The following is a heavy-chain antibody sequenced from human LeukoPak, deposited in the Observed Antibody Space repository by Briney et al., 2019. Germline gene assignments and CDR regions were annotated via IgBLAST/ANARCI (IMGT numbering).Heavy chain of an antibody. J-gene: IGHJ6*04. CDR1: GFTFSSYG. D-gene: IGHD3-9*01. CDR3: ARVWRYYDILTASYYYYGMDV. CDR2: ISYDGSNK. Sequence: GRSLRLSCAASGFTFSSYGMHWVRQAPGKGLEWVAVISYDGSNKYYADSVKGRFTISRDNSKNTLYLQMNSLRAEDTAVYYCARVWRYYDILTASYYYYGMDVWGKGTTVTVSS. V-gene: IGHV3-30*03.